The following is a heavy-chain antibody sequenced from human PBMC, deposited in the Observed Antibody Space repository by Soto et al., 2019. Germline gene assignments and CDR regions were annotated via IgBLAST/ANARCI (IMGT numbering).Heavy chain of an antibody. CDR1: GGSISSYY. D-gene: IGHD2-15*01. CDR3: ARHTPAISISDH. Sequence: SDTLSLTCTVSGGSISSYYWSWIRQSTGKGLEWIGYIYYSGGTNYNPSLKSRVTISVDTSKNQFSLKLSSVTAADTAVYYCARHTPAISISDHWGQGTLVTVS. J-gene: IGHJ4*02. V-gene: IGHV4-59*08. CDR2: IYYSGGT.